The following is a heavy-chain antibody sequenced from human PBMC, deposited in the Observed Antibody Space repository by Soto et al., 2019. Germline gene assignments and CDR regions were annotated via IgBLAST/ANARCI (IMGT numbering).Heavy chain of an antibody. CDR3: ARVGPWVPYYYDSSPYTFENWFDP. Sequence: SETLSLTCAVYGGSFSGYSWTWLRQPPGKGLEWIGEINHSGTTDYNPALKSRVTMSADTSKNQFSLRMTSVTAADTAVYYCARVGPWVPYYYDSSPYTFENWFDPWGQGTLVTVSS. CDR1: GGSFSGYS. D-gene: IGHD3-22*01. J-gene: IGHJ5*02. V-gene: IGHV4-34*01. CDR2: INHSGTT.